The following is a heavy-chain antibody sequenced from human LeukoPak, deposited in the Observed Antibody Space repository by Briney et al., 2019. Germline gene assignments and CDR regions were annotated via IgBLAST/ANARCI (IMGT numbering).Heavy chain of an antibody. J-gene: IGHJ4*02. Sequence: SETLSLTCTVSGASISSYYWSWIRQPPGKGLEWIGYIFYSGITHYNPSLKSRVTMSVDTSKNQFSLKLSSVTAADTAVYFCASGPYPAAGTDHQFDYWGQATLVTVFS. V-gene: IGHV4-59*01. D-gene: IGHD6-13*01. CDR3: ASGPYPAAGTDHQFDY. CDR2: IFYSGIT. CDR1: GASISSYY.